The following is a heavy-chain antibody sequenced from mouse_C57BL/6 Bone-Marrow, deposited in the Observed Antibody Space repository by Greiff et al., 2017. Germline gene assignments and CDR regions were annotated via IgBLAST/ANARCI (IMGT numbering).Heavy chain of an antibody. D-gene: IGHD2-2*01. CDR3: ARGGYDEEFLHWYFDV. J-gene: IGHJ1*03. V-gene: IGHV1-31*01. CDR2: IYPYNGVS. Sequence: EVQLQQSGPELVKPGASVKISCKASGYSFTGYYMHWVKQSHGNILDWIGYIYPYNGVSSYNRKFKGKATLTVDTSSSTAYMELRSLTSEDAAVYDCARGGYDEEFLHWYFDVGGTGTTVTVSS. CDR1: GYSFTGYY.